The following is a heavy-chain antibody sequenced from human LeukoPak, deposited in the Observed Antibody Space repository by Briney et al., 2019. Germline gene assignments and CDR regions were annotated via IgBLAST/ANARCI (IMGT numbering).Heavy chain of an antibody. J-gene: IGHJ4*02. CDR2: VYYSGST. CDR3: ARIHRYCSGGACYVLDN. D-gene: IGHD2-15*01. Sequence: PSETLSLTCVVSGGSVSGYYWGWIRQPPGRGLEWIGYVYYSGSTNYNPSFKSRITISVDTSRNQFTLQLSSVTAADTAVYYCARIHRYCSGGACYVLDNWGQGTLVAVSS. V-gene: IGHV4-59*02. CDR1: GGSVSGYY.